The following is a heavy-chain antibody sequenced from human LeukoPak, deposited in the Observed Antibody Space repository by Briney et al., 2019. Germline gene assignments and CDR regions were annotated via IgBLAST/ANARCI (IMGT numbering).Heavy chain of an antibody. D-gene: IGHD1-14*01. CDR1: GFTVSSNY. CDR2: ISSSSSYI. J-gene: IGHJ4*02. V-gene: IGHV3-21*01. Sequence: PGGSLRLSCAASGFTVSSNYMSWVRQAPGKGLEWVSSISSSSSYIYYADSVKGRFTISRDNAKNSLYLQMNSLRAEDTAVYYCARSRTRESTYIYYFDYWGQGTLVTVSS. CDR3: ARSRTRESTYIYYFDY.